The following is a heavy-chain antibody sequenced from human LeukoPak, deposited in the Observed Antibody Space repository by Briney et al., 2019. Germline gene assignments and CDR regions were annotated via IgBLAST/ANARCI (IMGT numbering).Heavy chain of an antibody. Sequence: GGSLRLSCAASGFTFSSYGMYWVRQAPGKGLEWVAFIRYDGSNKYYADSVKGRFTISRDNSKNTLYLQMNSLRAEDTAVYYCARDPASLYYDILTGYFDYWGQGTLVTVSS. V-gene: IGHV3-30*02. CDR2: IRYDGSNK. J-gene: IGHJ4*02. CDR3: ARDPASLYYDILTGYFDY. CDR1: GFTFSSYG. D-gene: IGHD3-9*01.